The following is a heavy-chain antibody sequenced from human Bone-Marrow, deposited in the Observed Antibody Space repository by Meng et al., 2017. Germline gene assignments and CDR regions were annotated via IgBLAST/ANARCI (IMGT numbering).Heavy chain of an antibody. D-gene: IGHD3-22*01. J-gene: IGHJ4*02. V-gene: IGHV3-23*01. CDR2: ISVNGDRA. CDR3: AKVRVPDSIWSIDY. CDR1: GFAFSSYT. Sequence: GESLKISCVGSGFAFSSYTMSWVRQAPGKGLVWVSGISVNGDRAYYAVSVKGRFTISRDNSKNTLYVQMNSLRAEDTAVYYCAKVRVPDSIWSIDYWGQGTLVTIAS.